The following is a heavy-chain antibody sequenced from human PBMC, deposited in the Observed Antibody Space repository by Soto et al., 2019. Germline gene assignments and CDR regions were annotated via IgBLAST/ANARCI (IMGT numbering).Heavy chain of an antibody. Sequence: SETLSLTCTISGVTMINYYCSWFRQPPGQGLEWIGYMGYNGFTGYNPSLISRVTISLDTSKNQFSLNLNSVTAADTALYYCARQGFGELHGLVDVWGQGTTVTVSS. D-gene: IGHD3-10*01. CDR2: MGYNGFT. J-gene: IGHJ6*02. CDR3: ARQGFGELHGLVDV. V-gene: IGHV4-59*08. CDR1: GVTMINYY.